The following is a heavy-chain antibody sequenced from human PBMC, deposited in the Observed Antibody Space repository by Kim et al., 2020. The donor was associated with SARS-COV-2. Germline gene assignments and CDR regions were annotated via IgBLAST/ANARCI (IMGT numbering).Heavy chain of an antibody. CDR3: ARDRTAFDY. Sequence: GGSLRLSCAVSGLTFSTTEMHWVRQAPGKGLEWIAYISRSGSAIVYADSVKGRFTISRDEAKNSIFLQMNSLRDEDTAVYYCARDRTAFDYWGQGTLVTVS. V-gene: IGHV3-48*03. J-gene: IGHJ4*02. D-gene: IGHD1-1*01. CDR1: GLTFSTTE. CDR2: ISRSGSAI.